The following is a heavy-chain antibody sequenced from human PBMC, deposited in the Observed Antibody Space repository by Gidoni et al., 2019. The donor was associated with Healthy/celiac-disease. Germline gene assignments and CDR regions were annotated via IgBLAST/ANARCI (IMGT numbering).Heavy chain of an antibody. CDR3: ARVDFYGDYHFDY. CDR2: ISSSSSYI. Sequence: EVQLVESGGGLVKPGGSLRLSCAASGFTFSSYSMNWVRQAPGKGLEWVSSISSSSSYIYYADSVKGRFTISRDNAKNSLYLQMNSLRAEDTAVYYCARVDFYGDYHFDYWGQGTLVTVSS. CDR1: GFTFSSYS. V-gene: IGHV3-21*01. J-gene: IGHJ4*02. D-gene: IGHD4-17*01.